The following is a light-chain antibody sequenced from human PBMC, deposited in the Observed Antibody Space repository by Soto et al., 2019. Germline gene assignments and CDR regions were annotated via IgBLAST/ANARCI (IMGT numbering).Light chain of an antibody. V-gene: IGKV3-15*01. CDR3: QQHNNWPPWT. CDR2: GAS. CDR1: QSVSSN. Sequence: EIVMTQSPATLSVSPGERATLSCRASQSVSSNLAWYQQKPGQAPRLLMYGASTRATGIPDRFSGSGSGTEFTLTLISLQSEDFAVYYCQQHNNWPPWTFGQGTKVEIK. J-gene: IGKJ1*01.